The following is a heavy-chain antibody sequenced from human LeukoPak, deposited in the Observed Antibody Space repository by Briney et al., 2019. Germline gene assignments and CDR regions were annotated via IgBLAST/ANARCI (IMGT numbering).Heavy chain of an antibody. Sequence: SETLSLTCTVSGGSISSYYWSWIRQPAGKGLEWIGRIYTSGSTNYNPSLKSRVTISVDTSKNQFSLKLSSVTAADTAVYYSARGGLSYYYMDVWGKGTTVTVSS. CDR3: ARGGLSYYYMDV. CDR2: IYTSGST. V-gene: IGHV4-4*07. J-gene: IGHJ6*03. CDR1: GGSISSYY.